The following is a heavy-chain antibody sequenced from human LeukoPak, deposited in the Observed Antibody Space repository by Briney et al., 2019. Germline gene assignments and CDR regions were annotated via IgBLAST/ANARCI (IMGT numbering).Heavy chain of an antibody. CDR3: AREVFGATMIDY. J-gene: IGHJ4*02. Sequence: EASVKVSCKASGYTFTSYGISWVRQAPGQGLEWMGWITPNSGGTNYAQKFQGRVTMTRDTAISTAYMELSRLRSDDTAVYYCAREVFGATMIDYWGQGTLVTVSS. CDR1: GYTFTSYG. CDR2: ITPNSGGT. D-gene: IGHD1-26*01. V-gene: IGHV1-2*02.